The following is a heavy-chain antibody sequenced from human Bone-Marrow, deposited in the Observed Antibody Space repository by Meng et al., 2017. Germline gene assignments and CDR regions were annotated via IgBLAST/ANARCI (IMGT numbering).Heavy chain of an antibody. CDR2: ISWNSGSI. D-gene: IGHD3-9*01. V-gene: IGHV3-9*01. CDR3: ATDILTGPNWFDP. Sequence: SLKISCAASGFTFDDYAMHWVRQAPGKGLEWVSGISWNSGSIGYADSVKGRFTISRDNAKNSLYLQMNSLRAEDTAVYYCATDILTGPNWFDPWGQGTLVTVSS. CDR1: GFTFDDYA. J-gene: IGHJ5*02.